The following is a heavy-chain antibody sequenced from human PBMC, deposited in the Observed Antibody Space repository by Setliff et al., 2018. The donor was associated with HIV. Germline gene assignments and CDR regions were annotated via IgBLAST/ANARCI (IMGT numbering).Heavy chain of an antibody. Sequence: GSVKVSCKISGYTLNELSIHWVRQAPGKGLEWMANFDPEDGETFYAQKFQGRLTMTEDTSTDTAYMELSSLRSDDTAMYYCAMSMTTYPVSRAFDIWGQGTMVTVSS. D-gene: IGHD4-4*01. CDR1: GYTLNELS. J-gene: IGHJ3*02. CDR3: AMSMTTYPVSRAFDI. V-gene: IGHV1-24*01. CDR2: FDPEDGET.